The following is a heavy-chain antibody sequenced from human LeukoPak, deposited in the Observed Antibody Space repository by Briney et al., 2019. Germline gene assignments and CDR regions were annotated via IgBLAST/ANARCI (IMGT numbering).Heavy chain of an antibody. D-gene: IGHD2-2*01. CDR2: IIPSLNVA. J-gene: IGHJ6*02. CDR1: GCTFSNYA. Sequence: PRASVKVSCKASGCTFSNYAISWVRQAPGQGLEWVGRIIPSLNVADYAQQFQGRVAITGDTSKRIAHMELSSLRSEDTAVYYCARWRYCSSTSCSNHYYYGMDVWGQGTTVTVSS. V-gene: IGHV1-69*04. CDR3: ARWRYCSSTSCSNHYYYGMDV.